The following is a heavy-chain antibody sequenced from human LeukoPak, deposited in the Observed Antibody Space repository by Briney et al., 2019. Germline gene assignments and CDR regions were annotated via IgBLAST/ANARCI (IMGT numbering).Heavy chain of an antibody. Sequence: GESLKISCKGSGYSFTSYWIGWVRQLPGKGLEWMGTIYPGDSETRYSPSFQGQVTISADKSIRTAYLQWSSLKASDTAMYYCARHRIMSDAFDIWGQGTMVTVSS. CDR2: IYPGDSET. V-gene: IGHV5-51*01. CDR3: ARHRIMSDAFDI. J-gene: IGHJ3*02. CDR1: GYSFTSYW.